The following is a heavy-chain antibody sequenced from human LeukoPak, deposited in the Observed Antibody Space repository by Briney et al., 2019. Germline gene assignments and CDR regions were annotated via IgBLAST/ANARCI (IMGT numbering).Heavy chain of an antibody. CDR3: ARFEFPHLDY. V-gene: IGHV3-74*01. D-gene: IGHD2-21*01. J-gene: IGHJ4*02. CDR2: ITSDGSST. Sequence: PGGSLRLSCAASGFTFSSYWMHWVRQAPGKGLVWVSRITSDGSSTRYADSVKGRFTISRDNAKNTLYLQMNSLRAEDTAVYYCARFEFPHLDYWGQGTLLTVSS. CDR1: GFTFSSYW.